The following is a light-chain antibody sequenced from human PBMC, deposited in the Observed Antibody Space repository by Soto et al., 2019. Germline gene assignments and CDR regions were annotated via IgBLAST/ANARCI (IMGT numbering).Light chain of an antibody. CDR2: ANS. V-gene: IGLV1-40*01. CDR3: QSYDSSLRDVV. CDR1: SSNIGAGYD. Sequence: QSVLTQPPSVSGAPGQRVTIACTGSSSNIGAGYDVNWYQQLPGTAPKLLIYANSNRPSGVPDRFSGSKSGTSASLAITGLQAEDEADYYCQSYDSSLRDVVFGGGTKLTVL. J-gene: IGLJ2*01.